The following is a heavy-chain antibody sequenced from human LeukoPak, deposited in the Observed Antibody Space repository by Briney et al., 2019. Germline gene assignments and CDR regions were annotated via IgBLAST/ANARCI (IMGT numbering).Heavy chain of an antibody. Sequence: SVKVSCKASGGTFSSYTISWVRQAPGQGLEWMGGIIPIFGTANYAQKFQGRVTITTDESTSTAYMELSSLRSEDTAVYYCARDGNPGRAGVGATMYYFDYWGQGTLVTVSS. CDR1: GGTFSSYT. CDR2: IIPIFGTA. V-gene: IGHV1-69*05. J-gene: IGHJ4*02. D-gene: IGHD1-26*01. CDR3: ARDGNPGRAGVGATMYYFDY.